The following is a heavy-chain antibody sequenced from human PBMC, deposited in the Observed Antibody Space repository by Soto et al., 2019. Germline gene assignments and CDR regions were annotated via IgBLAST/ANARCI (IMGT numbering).Heavy chain of an antibody. J-gene: IGHJ4*02. CDR1: GGSISSGDYY. D-gene: IGHD6-13*01. V-gene: IGHV4-30-4*02. CDR2: IYYSGST. Sequence: SETLSLTCTVSGGSISSGDYYWSWIRQPPGKGLEWIGYIYYSGSTYYSPSLKSRVTISVDTSKNQFSLKTEDTGVYFCTADLAAFIPQVDSWGQGTLVTISS. CDR3: AFIPQVDS.